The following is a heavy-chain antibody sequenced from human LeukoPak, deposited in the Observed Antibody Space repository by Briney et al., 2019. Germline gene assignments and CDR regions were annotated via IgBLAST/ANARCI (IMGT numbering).Heavy chain of an antibody. V-gene: IGHV4-39*07. D-gene: IGHD6-6*01. J-gene: IGHJ5*02. CDR2: IYYSGST. CDR3: ASSLSSSAGSWFDP. CDR1: GVSISSSSYY. Sequence: SETLSLTCTVSGVSISSSSYYWGWIRQPPGKGLEWIGSIYYSGSTYYNLSLKSRVTISVDTSKNQFSLKLSSVTAADTAVYYCASSLSSSAGSWFDPWGQGTLVTVSS.